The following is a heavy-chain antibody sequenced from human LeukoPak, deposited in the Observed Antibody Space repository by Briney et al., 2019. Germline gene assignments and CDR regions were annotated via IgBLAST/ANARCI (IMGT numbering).Heavy chain of an antibody. CDR2: IKQDGSEK. V-gene: IGHV3-7*01. D-gene: IGHD1-26*01. CDR3: AREDRGKHSGSYSH. J-gene: IGHJ4*02. CDR1: GFTLSSYW. Sequence: GGSLRLSCAASGFTLSSYWMSWVRQAPGKGLEWVANIKQDGSEKYYVDSVKGRFTISRDNAKNSLYLQMNSLRAEDTAVYYCAREDRGKHSGSYSHWGQGTLVTVSS.